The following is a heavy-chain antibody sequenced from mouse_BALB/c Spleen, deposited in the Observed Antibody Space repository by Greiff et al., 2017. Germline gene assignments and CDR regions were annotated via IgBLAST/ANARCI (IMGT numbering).Heavy chain of an antibody. J-gene: IGHJ2*01. CDR3: ARVYGNYVVFDY. V-gene: IGHV5-6-5*01. CDR2: ISSGGST. CDR1: GFTFSSYA. Sequence: EVMLVESGGGLVKPGGSLKLSCAASGFTFSSYAMSWVRQTPEKRLEWVASISSGGSTYYPDSVKGRFTISRDNARNILYLQMSSLRSEDTAMYYCARVYGNYVVFDYWGQGTTLTVSS. D-gene: IGHD2-10*02.